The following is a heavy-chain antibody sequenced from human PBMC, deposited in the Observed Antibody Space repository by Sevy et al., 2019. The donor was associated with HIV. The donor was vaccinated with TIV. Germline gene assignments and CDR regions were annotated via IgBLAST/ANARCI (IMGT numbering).Heavy chain of an antibody. V-gene: IGHV4-34*01. CDR1: GGSFSGYY. CDR2: INHSGSI. J-gene: IGHJ5*02. CDR3: ARARFLEWLARRWFDP. D-gene: IGHD3-3*01. Sequence: SETLSLTCAVYGGSFSGYYWSWIRQPPGKGLEWIGEINHSGSINYNPSLKSRVTISVDTSKNQFSLKLSSVTAADTAVYYCARARFLEWLARRWFDPWGQGTLVTVSS.